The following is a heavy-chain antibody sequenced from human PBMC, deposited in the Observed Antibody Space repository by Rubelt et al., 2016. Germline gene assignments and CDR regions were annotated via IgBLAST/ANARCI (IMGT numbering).Heavy chain of an antibody. V-gene: IGHV1-69*04. D-gene: IGHD1-14*01. CDR1: GGTFSSYA. Sequence: QVQLVQSGAEVKKPGSSVKVSCKASGGTFSSYAISWVRQAPGQGLEWMGRIIPILGIANYAQKFQGKVTITADKSTSPAYMELSSLRSEDTAVYYCASRSSGVSGTFDYWGQGTLVTVSS. CDR2: IIPILGIA. J-gene: IGHJ4*02. CDR3: ASRSSGVSGTFDY.